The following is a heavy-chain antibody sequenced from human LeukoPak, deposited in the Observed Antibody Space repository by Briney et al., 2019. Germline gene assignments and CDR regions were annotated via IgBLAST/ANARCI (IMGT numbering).Heavy chain of an antibody. J-gene: IGHJ4*02. D-gene: IGHD3-22*01. CDR2: IYSGGST. V-gene: IGHV3-53*01. CDR3: LSHYYDGSGYYYFDY. CDR1: GFIVSSNY. Sequence: GGSLRLSCAASGFIVSSNYMSWVRQAPGKGLEWVSVIYSGGSTHYADSVKGRFTISRDNSKNTLYLQMNSLRAEDTAVYYCLSHYYDGSGYYYFDYWGQGTLVTVSS.